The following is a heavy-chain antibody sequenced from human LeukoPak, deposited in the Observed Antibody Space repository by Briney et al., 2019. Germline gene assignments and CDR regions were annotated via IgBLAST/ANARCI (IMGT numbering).Heavy chain of an antibody. CDR1: GFTFSRYN. J-gene: IGHJ4*02. CDR3: ARGISNVAGRENFDN. Sequence: GGSLRLSCAASGFTFSRYNMNWVRRAPGKGLEWVSSISGSSSYIYYADSVKGRFTISRDNAKNSLYLQVNSLRAEDTAVYFCARGISNVAGRENFDNWGQGTLVTVSS. V-gene: IGHV3-21*01. CDR2: ISGSSSYI. D-gene: IGHD6-19*01.